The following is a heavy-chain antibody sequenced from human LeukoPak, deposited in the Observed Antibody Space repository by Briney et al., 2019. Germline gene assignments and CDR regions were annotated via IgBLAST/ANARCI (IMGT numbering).Heavy chain of an antibody. D-gene: IGHD5-24*01. J-gene: IGHJ6*03. CDR1: GFTFSGSA. CDR3: TREMATKNFYYYYMDV. Sequence: GGSLRLSCAASGFTFSGSAVHWVRQASGKGLEWVGRIRSKANSYATAYAASVKGRFTISRDDSKNTAYLQMNSLKTEDTAVYYCTREMATKNFYYYYMDVWGKGTTVTVSS. CDR2: IRSKANSYAT. V-gene: IGHV3-73*01.